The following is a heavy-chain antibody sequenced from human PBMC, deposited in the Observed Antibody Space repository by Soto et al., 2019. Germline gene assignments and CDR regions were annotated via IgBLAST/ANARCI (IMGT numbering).Heavy chain of an antibody. CDR1: GGSFSGYY. J-gene: IGHJ4*02. V-gene: IGHV4-34*01. D-gene: IGHD2-15*01. Sequence: PSETLSLTCAVYGGSFSGYYWSWIRQPPGKGLEWIGEINHSGSTNYNPSLKSRVTISVDTSKNQFSLKLSSVTAADTAVYYCARENVVVASKFDYWGQGTLVTVSS. CDR2: INHSGST. CDR3: ARENVVVASKFDY.